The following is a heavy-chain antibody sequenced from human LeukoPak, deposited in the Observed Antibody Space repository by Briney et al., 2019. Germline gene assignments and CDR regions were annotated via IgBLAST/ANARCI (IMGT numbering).Heavy chain of an antibody. CDR2: ISAYNGNT. V-gene: IGHV1-18*01. CDR1: GYTFTSYG. D-gene: IGHD2-15*01. J-gene: IGHJ6*02. CDR3: ARDGRCSGGSCYSFRMNV. Sequence: ASVKVSCKASGYTFTSYGISWVRQAPGQGLEWMGWISAYNGNTNYAQKLQGRVNMATDTSTSTAYMELRSLRSDDTAVYYCARDGRCSGGSCYSFRMNVWGQGTTVTVSS.